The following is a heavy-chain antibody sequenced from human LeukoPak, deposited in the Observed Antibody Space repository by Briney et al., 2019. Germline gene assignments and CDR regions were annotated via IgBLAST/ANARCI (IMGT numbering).Heavy chain of an antibody. CDR2: IQTDGNDK. CDR1: GFTFSSYS. CDR3: AREDGPTYVGRFVH. D-gene: IGHD1-26*01. Sequence: GGSLRLSCAASGFTFSSYSMNWVRQAPDKGLEWVTFIQTDGNDKYYADSVKGRFTISRDNSKNTVFLQVNNVRAEDTAVYFCAREDGPTYVGRFVHWGQGTLVTVSS. J-gene: IGHJ5*02. V-gene: IGHV3-30*02.